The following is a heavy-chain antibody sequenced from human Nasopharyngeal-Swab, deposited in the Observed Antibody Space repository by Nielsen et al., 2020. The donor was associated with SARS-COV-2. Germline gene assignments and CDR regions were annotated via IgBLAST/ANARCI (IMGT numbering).Heavy chain of an antibody. J-gene: IGHJ3*02. Sequence: WIRQPPGKGLEWIGEIYHSGSTNYNPSLKSRVTISADTSKNQFSLKLSSVTAADTAVYYCARDSGTSPWGPDAFDIWGQGTMVTVSS. CDR2: IYHSGST. V-gene: IGHV4-4*02. D-gene: IGHD7-27*01. CDR3: ARDSGTSPWGPDAFDI.